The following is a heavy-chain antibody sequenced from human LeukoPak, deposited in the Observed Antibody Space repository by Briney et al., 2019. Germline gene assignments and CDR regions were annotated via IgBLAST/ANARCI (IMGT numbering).Heavy chain of an antibody. CDR3: ARGIPESGYDGGY. Sequence: GASVKVSCKASGYTFTDYDMHWVRQATGQGLEWMGWMNPNGGATGYAQRFQGRVTMTRDTSIRTAYMDLSSLSSDDTAVYYRARGIPESGYDGGYWGQGTLVTVSS. V-gene: IGHV1-8*02. CDR2: MNPNGGAT. CDR1: GYTFTDYD. J-gene: IGHJ4*02. D-gene: IGHD5-12*01.